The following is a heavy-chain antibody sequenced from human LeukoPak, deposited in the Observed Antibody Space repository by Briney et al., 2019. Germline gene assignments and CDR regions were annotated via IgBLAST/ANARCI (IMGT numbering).Heavy chain of an antibody. CDR3: ARVGATTQGYFDY. CDR2: IYYSGST. J-gene: IGHJ4*02. Sequence: PSETLSLTCTVSGGSISSSSYYWGWIRQPPGKGLEWIGSIYYSGSTYYNPSLKSRVTISVDTSKNQFSLKLSSVTAADTAVYYCARVGATTQGYFDYWGQGTLVTVSS. D-gene: IGHD1-26*01. V-gene: IGHV4-39*07. CDR1: GGSISSSSYY.